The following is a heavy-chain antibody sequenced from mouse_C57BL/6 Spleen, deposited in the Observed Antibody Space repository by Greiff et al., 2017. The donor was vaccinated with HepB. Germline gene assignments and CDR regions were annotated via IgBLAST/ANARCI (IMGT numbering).Heavy chain of an antibody. J-gene: IGHJ2*01. CDR2: ISSGSSTI. CDR1: GFTFSDYG. D-gene: IGHD1-1*02. V-gene: IGHV5-17*01. CDR3: ARYGPWYFDY. Sequence: EVHLVESGGGLVKPGGSLKLSCAASGFTFSDYGMHWVRQAPEKGLEWVAYISSGSSTIYYADTVKGRFTISRDNAKNTLFLQMTSLRSEDTAMYYCARYGPWYFDYWGQGTTLTVSS.